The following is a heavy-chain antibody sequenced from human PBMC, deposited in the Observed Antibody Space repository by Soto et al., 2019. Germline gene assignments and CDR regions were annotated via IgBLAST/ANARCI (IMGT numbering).Heavy chain of an antibody. CDR1: GFIVAGNH. J-gene: IGHJ4*02. D-gene: IGHD2-8*02. V-gene: IGHV3-66*04. CDR2: LYDGGVQ. CDR3: ARLSGRTTGDYFDS. Sequence: PGGSLRLSCVASGFIVAGNHLSWVRQTPGKGLEWVAYLYDGGVQYYADSVKGRVTISRDSSTNTLFLQMNSLRADDTGRYYCARLSGRTTGDYFDSWGRGTLVTVSS.